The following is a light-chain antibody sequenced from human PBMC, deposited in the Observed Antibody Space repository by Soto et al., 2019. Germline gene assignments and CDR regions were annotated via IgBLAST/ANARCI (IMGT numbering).Light chain of an antibody. Sequence: IEMTQSPSSVSASVGDRVTITCRASQDIRSRLAWYQHKPGKAPNLLIYSPTTLQSGVPYRFSGSGSGTYFTLTISSLQPEDFATYYCQQANILPPVFGGGTRVEI. CDR1: QDIRSR. CDR2: SPT. J-gene: IGKJ4*01. V-gene: IGKV1-12*01. CDR3: QQANILPPV.